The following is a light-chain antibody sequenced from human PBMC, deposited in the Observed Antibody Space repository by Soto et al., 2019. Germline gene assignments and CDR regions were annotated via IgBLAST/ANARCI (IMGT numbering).Light chain of an antibody. Sequence: QLVLTQSPSASASLGASVKLTCTLSSGHSSYAIAWHQQQPEKGPRYLMKLNSDGSHSKGDGIPDRFSGSSSGAERYLTISRHPSEDEADSYCPAWGNAYVVFGGGTKLTVL. J-gene: IGLJ2*01. CDR3: PAWGNAYVV. CDR2: LNSDGSH. V-gene: IGLV4-69*01. CDR1: SGHSSYA.